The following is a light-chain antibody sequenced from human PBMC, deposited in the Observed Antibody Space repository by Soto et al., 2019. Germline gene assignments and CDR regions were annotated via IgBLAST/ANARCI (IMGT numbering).Light chain of an antibody. CDR2: EVS. V-gene: IGKV2D-29*02. J-gene: IGKJ5*01. CDR1: QTLLHITGETY. CDR3: MQTKQPPLT. Sequence: VMTQTPLSLSVAPGQPASISCKSSQTLLHITGETYLFLYLQKPGQSPQLLIYEVSTRVSGVPDRFSGSGSGTEFTLESSRVEAEDVGIYCCMQTKQPPLTFGQGTRLG.